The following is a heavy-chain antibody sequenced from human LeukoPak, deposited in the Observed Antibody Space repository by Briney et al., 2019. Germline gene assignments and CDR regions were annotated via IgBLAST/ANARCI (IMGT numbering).Heavy chain of an antibody. CDR1: GGSISSGGYS. J-gene: IGHJ3*02. CDR2: IYHSGRT. V-gene: IGHV4-30-2*02. Sequence: SETLSLTCAVSGGSISSGGYSWSWIRQPPGKGLEWIVYIYHSGRTSYNASLKSRVTTSVDTSKNQFFLKLSSVTAADTAVYYCARHMSVTYDAFDIWGQGTMVTVSS. CDR3: ARHMSVTYDAFDI. D-gene: IGHD2-21*02.